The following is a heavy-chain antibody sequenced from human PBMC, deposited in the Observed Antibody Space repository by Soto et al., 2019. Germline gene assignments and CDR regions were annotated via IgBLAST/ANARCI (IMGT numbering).Heavy chain of an antibody. CDR2: IYYSGST. V-gene: IGHV4-59*01. CDR1: GGSISSYY. D-gene: IGHD6-19*01. CDR3: ARAVSVGGWPNWFDP. Sequence: KPSETLSLTCTVSGGSISSYYWSWIRQPPGKGLEWIGYIYYSGSTNYNPSLKSRVTISVDTSKNQFSLKLSSVTAADTAVYYCARAVSVGGWPNWFDPWGQGTLVTVSS. J-gene: IGHJ5*02.